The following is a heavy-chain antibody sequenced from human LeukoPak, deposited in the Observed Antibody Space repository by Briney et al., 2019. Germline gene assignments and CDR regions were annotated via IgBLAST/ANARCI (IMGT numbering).Heavy chain of an antibody. D-gene: IGHD3-10*01. V-gene: IGHV4-34*01. CDR3: ARDNYGSGSYFAFGLLGDFDY. CDR1: GFTFSTYG. Sequence: PGGSLRLSCAASGFTFSTYGVNWVRQAPGKGLEWIGEINHSGSTNYNPSLKSRVTISVDTSKNQFSLKLSSVTAADTAVYYCARDNYGSGSYFAFGLLGDFDYWGQGTLVTVSS. J-gene: IGHJ4*02. CDR2: INHSGST.